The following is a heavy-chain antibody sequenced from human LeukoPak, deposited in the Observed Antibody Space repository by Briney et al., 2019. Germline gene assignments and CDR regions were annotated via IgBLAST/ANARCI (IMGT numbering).Heavy chain of an antibody. CDR1: GYTFTSYA. CDR2: IIPIFGTA. CDR3: ARLGYSGYDKGFDY. Sequence: SVKVSCKASGYTFTSYAISWVRQAPGQGLEWMGGIIPIFGTANYAQKFQGRVTITADESTSTAYMELSSLRSEDTAVYYCARLGYSGYDKGFDYWGQGTLVTVSS. J-gene: IGHJ4*02. D-gene: IGHD5-12*01. V-gene: IGHV1-69*13.